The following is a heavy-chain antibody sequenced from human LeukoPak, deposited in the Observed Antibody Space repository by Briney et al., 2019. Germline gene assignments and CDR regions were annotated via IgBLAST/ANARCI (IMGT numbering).Heavy chain of an antibody. D-gene: IGHD3-3*01. Sequence: SETLSLTCAVYGGSFSGYYWSWIRQPPGKGLEWIGEINHSGSTNYNPSLKSRVTISVDTSKNQFSLKLSSVTAADTAVYYCARVGGVERDYGGQGTLVTVSS. CDR3: ARVGGVERDY. CDR1: GGSFSGYY. CDR2: INHSGST. V-gene: IGHV4-34*01. J-gene: IGHJ4*02.